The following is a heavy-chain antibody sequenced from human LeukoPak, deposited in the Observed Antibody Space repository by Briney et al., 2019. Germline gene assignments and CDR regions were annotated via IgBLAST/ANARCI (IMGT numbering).Heavy chain of an antibody. CDR2: IYPGDSDT. CDR1: GYIFTNNW. V-gene: IGHV5-51*01. J-gene: IGHJ4*02. D-gene: IGHD3-10*01. Sequence: PGESLKISCKGSGYIFTNNWIGWVRQMPGKGLEWIGIIYPGDSDTRYSPSFEGQVTIPADQSIGTAYLQWSSLQASDTAMYYCARQTRDGSGSRGYSFDFWGQGTLVTVSS. CDR3: ARQTRDGSGSRGYSFDF.